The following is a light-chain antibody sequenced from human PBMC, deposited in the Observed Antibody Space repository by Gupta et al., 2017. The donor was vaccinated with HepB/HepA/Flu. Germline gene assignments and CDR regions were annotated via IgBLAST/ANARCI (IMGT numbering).Light chain of an antibody. J-gene: IGLJ2*01. V-gene: IGLV4-69*02. CDR1: SGHSSYA. Sequence: QLGMPHSPSASSSPVASVKLTSTLSSGHSSYAIAWHQHPPDKRPRYLMKLNSDGSHSKGDWVPDRFSGSSSGAETYLTTSSLQSEDEADYYCQSWGTGIVVFGGGTKLTVL. CDR3: QSWGTGIVV. CDR2: LNSDGSH.